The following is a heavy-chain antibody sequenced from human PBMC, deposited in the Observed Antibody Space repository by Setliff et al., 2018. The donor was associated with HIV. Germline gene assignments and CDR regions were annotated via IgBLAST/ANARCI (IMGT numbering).Heavy chain of an antibody. V-gene: IGHV4-34*01. CDR3: AATYCRGGGRDCPQMYDY. D-gene: IGHD2-15*01. J-gene: IGHJ4*02. Sequence: PSETLSLTCAVYGGSFSGYHWSWIRQSPGKGLEWIGEIDHSGSTDDNPSLKSRVTISVDTSKKQFSLKLNSVTAADSAIYYCAATYCRGGGRDCPQMYDYWGQGSLVTVSS. CDR1: GGSFSGYH. CDR2: IDHSGST.